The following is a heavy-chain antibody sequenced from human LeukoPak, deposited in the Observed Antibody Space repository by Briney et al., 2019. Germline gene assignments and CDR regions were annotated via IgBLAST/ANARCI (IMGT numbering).Heavy chain of an antibody. J-gene: IGHJ6*02. CDR1: GYTLTELS. Sequence: ASVKVSCKVSGYTLTELSMHWVRQAPGKGLEWMGGFDPEDGETIYAQKFQGRVTMTTDTSTSTAYMELRSLRSDDTAVYYCARRRTGYSSSWYGGWATAPDYYGMDVWGQGTTVTVSS. D-gene: IGHD6-13*01. CDR2: FDPEDGET. CDR3: ARRRTGYSSSWYGGWATAPDYYGMDV. V-gene: IGHV1-24*01.